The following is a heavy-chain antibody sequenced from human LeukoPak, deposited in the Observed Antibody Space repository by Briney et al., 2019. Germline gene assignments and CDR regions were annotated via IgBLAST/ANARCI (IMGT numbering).Heavy chain of an antibody. CDR3: ARAEYIVALYGMDV. V-gene: IGHV4-39*01. CDR1: GGSISSSRYY. D-gene: IGHD5-12*01. CDR2: IYYSGST. Sequence: SETLSLTCTVSGGSISSSRYYWGWIRQPPGKGLEWIGSIYYSGSTYYNPSLKSRVTISVDTSKNQFSLQLSSVTAADTAVFYCARAEYIVALYGMDVWGQGTTVTVSS. J-gene: IGHJ6*02.